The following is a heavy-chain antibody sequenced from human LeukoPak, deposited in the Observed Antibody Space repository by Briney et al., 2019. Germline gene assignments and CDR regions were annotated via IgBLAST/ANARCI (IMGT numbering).Heavy chain of an antibody. D-gene: IGHD2-21*02. V-gene: IGHV4-4*09. J-gene: IGHJ2*01. CDR3: ARHPYCGGDCYPGADWYFDL. Sequence: PSETLSLTCTVSGGSISSYYWSWIRQPPGKGLEWIGYIYTSGSTNYTPSLKSRVTISVDTSKNQFSLKLSSVTAADTAVYYCARHPYCGGDCYPGADWYFDLWGRGTLVTVSS. CDR1: GGSISSYY. CDR2: IYTSGST.